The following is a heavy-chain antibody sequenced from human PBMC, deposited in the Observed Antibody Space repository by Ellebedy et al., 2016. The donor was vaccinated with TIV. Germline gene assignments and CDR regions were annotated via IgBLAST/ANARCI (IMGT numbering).Heavy chain of an antibody. J-gene: IGHJ4*01. CDR3: ARDQWLGRAYYFDY. CDR2: MTGSTTTI. Sequence: GESLKISCAASGFTFSDYSMNWVRQAPGKGLEWIAYMTGSTTTIYYADSVKGRFTISRVNAKNSLYLQMNSLRDEDTALYYCARDQWLGRAYYFDYWGQGTLVTVSS. CDR1: GFTFSDYS. D-gene: IGHD6-19*01. V-gene: IGHV3-48*02.